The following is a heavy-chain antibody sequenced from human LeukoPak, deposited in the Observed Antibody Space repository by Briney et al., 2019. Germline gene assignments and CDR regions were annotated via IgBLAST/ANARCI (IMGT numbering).Heavy chain of an antibody. Sequence: GGSLRLSCAASGFTFSSYGMHWVRQAPGKGLEWVANIKRGGSEKYYVDSVKGRFTISRDDAKNSLYLQMNSLRAEDTAVYYCARLTWEQVGTPTLDYWGQGTLVTVSS. CDR1: GFTFSSYG. CDR3: ARLTWEQVGTPTLDY. J-gene: IGHJ4*02. V-gene: IGHV3-7*01. CDR2: IKRGGSEK. D-gene: IGHD1-26*01.